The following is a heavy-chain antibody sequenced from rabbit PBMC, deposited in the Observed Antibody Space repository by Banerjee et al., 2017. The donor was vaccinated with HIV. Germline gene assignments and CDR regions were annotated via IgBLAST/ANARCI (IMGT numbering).Heavy chain of an antibody. CDR3: ARATRTMLINL. Sequence: QSLEESGGDLVKPEGSLTLTCTASRFSFSNKCVMCWVRQAPGKGLEWIACINTSSGNTVSATWAKGRFTISKTSSTTVTLQMTSLTAADTATYFCARATRTMLINLWGPGTLVTVS. CDR2: INTSSGNT. V-gene: IGHV1S40*01. D-gene: IGHD2-1*01. J-gene: IGHJ4*01. CDR1: RFSFSNKCV.